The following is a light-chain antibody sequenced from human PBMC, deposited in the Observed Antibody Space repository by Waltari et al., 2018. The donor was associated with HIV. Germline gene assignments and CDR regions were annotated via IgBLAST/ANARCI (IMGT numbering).Light chain of an antibody. CDR3: QQYGSSPSIT. CDR1: QSVRSS. CDR2: GAA. Sequence: EIVLTQSPGTLSLSPGERATLSCRASQSVRSSLAWYQQKPGQPPRLLIYGAASRATGIPDRFRGSGSGTDFTLTISRLEPEDVSVYYCQQYGSSPSITFGQGTRLEIK. V-gene: IGKV3-20*01. J-gene: IGKJ5*01.